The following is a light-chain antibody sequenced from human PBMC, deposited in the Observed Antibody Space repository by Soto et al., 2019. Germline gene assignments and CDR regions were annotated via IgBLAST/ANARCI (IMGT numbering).Light chain of an antibody. CDR1: SSDVGSYNR. CDR2: EVS. CDR3: NSYTSSNTYV. Sequence: QSALTQPPSVSGSPGQSVTISCTGTSSDVGSYNRVSWYQQPPGTAPKLMIYEVSNRPSGVPDRFSGSKSGNTASLTISGLQPEDEADYYCNSYTSSNTYVYGTCTKLTAL. V-gene: IGLV2-18*02. J-gene: IGLJ1*01.